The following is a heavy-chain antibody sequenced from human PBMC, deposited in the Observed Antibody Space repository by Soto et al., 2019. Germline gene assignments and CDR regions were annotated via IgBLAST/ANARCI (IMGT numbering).Heavy chain of an antibody. Sequence: ASVKVSCKASGYTFTSYGISWVRQAPGQGLEWMGWMNPNSGDTGYAQKFQGRVTMTRDTSVSTAYMELSGLMSEDSAVYYCARGHFYQLLPFDYWGQGTLVTVSS. CDR1: GYTFTSYG. D-gene: IGHD2-2*01. CDR2: MNPNSGDT. CDR3: ARGHFYQLLPFDY. V-gene: IGHV1-8*02. J-gene: IGHJ4*02.